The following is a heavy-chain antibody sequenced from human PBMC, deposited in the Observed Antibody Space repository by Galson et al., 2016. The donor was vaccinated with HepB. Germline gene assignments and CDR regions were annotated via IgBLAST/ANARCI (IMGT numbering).Heavy chain of an antibody. D-gene: IGHD1-14*01. CDR2: IGAAGDT. CDR1: GSTFSRYD. V-gene: IGHV3-13*01. J-gene: IGHJ6*02. CDR3: ARDGGGTGGYYYCAMDV. Sequence: SLRLSCAASGSTFSRYDMHWVRHVTGKGLEWVSAIGAAGDTYYPGSVKGRFTISRENAKNSLYLQMNSLRDEDTAVYYCARDGGGTGGYYYCAMDVWGQGTTVTVSS.